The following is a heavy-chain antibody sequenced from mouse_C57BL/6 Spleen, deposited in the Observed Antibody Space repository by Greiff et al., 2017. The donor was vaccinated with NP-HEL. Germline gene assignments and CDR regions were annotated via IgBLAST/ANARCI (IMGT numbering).Heavy chain of an antibody. CDR2: ISSGGDYI. J-gene: IGHJ1*03. CDR3: TRVATNYWYFDV. V-gene: IGHV5-9-1*02. D-gene: IGHD1-1*01. CDR1: GFTFSSYA. Sequence: EVQRVESGEGLVKPGGSLKLSCAASGFTFSSYAMSWVRQTPEKRLEWVAYISSGGDYIYYADTVKGRFTISRDNARNTLYLQMSSLKSEDTAMYYCTRVATNYWYFDVWGTGTTVTVSS.